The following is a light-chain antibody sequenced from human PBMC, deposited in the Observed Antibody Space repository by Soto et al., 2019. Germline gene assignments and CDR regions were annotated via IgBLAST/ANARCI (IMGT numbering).Light chain of an antibody. J-gene: IGKJ1*01. CDR3: QQYNNWPRT. CDR1: QSVSSN. V-gene: IGKV3-15*01. Sequence: EVMMTQSPATLSVSTRERATLSCRASQSVSSNLAWYQQKPGQAPRLLIYGASTRATGIPARFSGSGSGTEFTLTISSLQSEDFAVYYCQQYNNWPRTFGQGTKVDNK. CDR2: GAS.